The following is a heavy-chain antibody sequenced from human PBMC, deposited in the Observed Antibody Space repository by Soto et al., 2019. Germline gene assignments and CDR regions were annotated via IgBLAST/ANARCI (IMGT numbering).Heavy chain of an antibody. Sequence: PGGSLRLSCAASGFTFSSYEMNWVRQAPGKGLEWVSYISSSGSTIYYADSVKGRFTISRDNAKNSLYLQMNSLRAEDTAVYYCARDGIAAAEPDYWGQGTLVTVS. CDR2: ISSSGSTI. CDR3: ARDGIAAAEPDY. J-gene: IGHJ4*02. CDR1: GFTFSSYE. V-gene: IGHV3-48*03. D-gene: IGHD6-13*01.